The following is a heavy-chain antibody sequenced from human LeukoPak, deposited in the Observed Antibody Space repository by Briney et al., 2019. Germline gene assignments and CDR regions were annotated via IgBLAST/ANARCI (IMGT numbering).Heavy chain of an antibody. Sequence: ASVTVSCKASGYTFTGYYMHWVRQAPGQGLEWMGWINPNSGGTNYAQKFQGRVTMTGDTSISTAYMELSRLRSDDTAVYYCARDLSGSYYDWGQGTLVTVSS. D-gene: IGHD1-26*01. CDR2: INPNSGGT. V-gene: IGHV1-2*02. J-gene: IGHJ4*02. CDR3: ARDLSGSYYD. CDR1: GYTFTGYY.